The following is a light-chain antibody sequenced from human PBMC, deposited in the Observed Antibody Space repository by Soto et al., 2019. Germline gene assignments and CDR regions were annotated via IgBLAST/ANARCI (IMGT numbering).Light chain of an antibody. Sequence: EIVLTQSPGTLSLSPGERATLSCRASQSLSINYLAWYQQKPGQPPSLLIYAASSRAAGIPDRFSASGSGTDFTLTISSLEPEDFAVYYCQQRSNWPPITFGQGTRLEIK. J-gene: IGKJ5*01. CDR1: QSLSINY. CDR3: QQRSNWPPIT. CDR2: AAS. V-gene: IGKV3D-20*02.